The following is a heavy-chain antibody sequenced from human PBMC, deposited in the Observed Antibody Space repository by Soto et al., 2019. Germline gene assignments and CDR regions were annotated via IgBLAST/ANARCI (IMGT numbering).Heavy chain of an antibody. D-gene: IGHD6-6*01. Sequence: ASVKVSWEASGYPCTSSDINWVRGATGQVHEWMGLMNPTMGTTGSAHKFQGIVTMPRNTSISTAYMEISSLRSEDTAVYYCAREGYIISSGSRGNWLDSWGQGILVTVSS. CDR3: AREGYIISSGSRGNWLDS. J-gene: IGHJ5*01. CDR2: MNPTMGTT. CDR1: GYPCTSSD. V-gene: IGHV1-8*01.